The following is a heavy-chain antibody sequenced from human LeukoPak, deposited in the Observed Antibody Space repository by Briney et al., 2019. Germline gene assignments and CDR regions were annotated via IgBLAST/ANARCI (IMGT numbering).Heavy chain of an antibody. Sequence: GGSLRLSCAASGNDWMHWARQLPGKGLVWVSRISPTGSTTSYADSVKGRFTVSRDNAKNSLYLQMNSLRAEDTAVYYCASGRYGDYHFAYWGQGTLVTVSS. D-gene: IGHD4-17*01. V-gene: IGHV3-74*01. CDR3: ASGRYGDYHFAY. CDR2: ISPTGSTT. J-gene: IGHJ4*02. CDR1: GNDW.